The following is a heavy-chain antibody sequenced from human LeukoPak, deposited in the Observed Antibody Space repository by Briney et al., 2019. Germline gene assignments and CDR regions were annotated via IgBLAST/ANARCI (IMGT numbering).Heavy chain of an antibody. J-gene: IGHJ4*02. CDR3: SRVGGVGATVENFDL. V-gene: IGHV1-8*01. D-gene: IGHD1-26*01. CDR1: GYAFTSYD. CDR2: MNPNSGNT. Sequence: ASVKLSCKASGYAFTSYDINWVRLATGQGLGLMGWMNPNSGNTGYAQKFQGRVTMTRNTSISTAYMELSSLRSEGTAVYYCSRVGGVGATVENFDLWGQRTLVTVSS.